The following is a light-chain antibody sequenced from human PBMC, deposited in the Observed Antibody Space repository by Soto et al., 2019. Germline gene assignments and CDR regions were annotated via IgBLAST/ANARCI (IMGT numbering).Light chain of an antibody. J-gene: IGKJ1*01. Sequence: TQSPGTLSLSPGERATLSCRASQSVSSNYLAWYQQKPGQAPRLLIYGASSRATGIPDRFSGSGSGTDFTLTISRLEPEDFAVYYCQQHGSSPQTFGQGTKVDIK. CDR1: QSVSSNY. V-gene: IGKV3-20*01. CDR2: GAS. CDR3: QQHGSSPQT.